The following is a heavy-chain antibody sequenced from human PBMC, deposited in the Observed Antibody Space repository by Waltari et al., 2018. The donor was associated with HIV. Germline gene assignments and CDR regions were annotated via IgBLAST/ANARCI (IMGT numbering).Heavy chain of an antibody. D-gene: IGHD2-2*01. CDR2: ISYDGSNK. Sequence: QVQLVESGGGVVQPGRSLRLSCAASGFTFSSYAMHWVRQAPGKGLGWVAVISYDGSNKYYPDSVKGRFTISRDKSKNALYLQRNSLRAEDTAVYYCARDPQYCSSTSCSYYLDYWGQGTLVTVSS. CDR1: GFTFSSYA. CDR3: ARDPQYCSSTSCSYYLDY. V-gene: IGHV3-30-3*01. J-gene: IGHJ4*02.